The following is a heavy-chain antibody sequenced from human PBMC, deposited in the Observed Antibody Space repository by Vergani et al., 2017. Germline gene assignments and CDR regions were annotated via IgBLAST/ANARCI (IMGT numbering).Heavy chain of an antibody. CDR3: ARLSYDTTPYLQGGYDG. CDR2: ISARYPST. D-gene: IGHD3-22*01. V-gene: IGHV3-23*01. CDR1: GFTFSACP. Sequence: EVQLLQSGGGVIQPGGSVRLSCAASGFTFSACPMTWVRQAPGKGLEWVSAISARYPSTYYADSVKDRFTISRDNSKNMLYLQMNSLRAEDTAVYYCARLSYDTTPYLQGGYDGWGQGTLVSVSS. J-gene: IGHJ4*02.